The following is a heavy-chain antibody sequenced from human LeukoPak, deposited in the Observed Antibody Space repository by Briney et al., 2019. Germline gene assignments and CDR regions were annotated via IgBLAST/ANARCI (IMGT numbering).Heavy chain of an antibody. CDR1: GFTFSSYA. D-gene: IGHD6-19*01. CDR3: AKDPKQWLSKDYFDY. J-gene: IGHJ4*02. Sequence: GGSLRLSCAASGFTFSSYAMSWVRQAPGKGLEWVSGISWNSGSIGYADSVKGRFTISRDNAKNSLYLQMNSLRAEDTAVYYCAKDPKQWLSKDYFDYWGQGTLVTVSS. CDR2: ISWNSGSI. V-gene: IGHV3-9*01.